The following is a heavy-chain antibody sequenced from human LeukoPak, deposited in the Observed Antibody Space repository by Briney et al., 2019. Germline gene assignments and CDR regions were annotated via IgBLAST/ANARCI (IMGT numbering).Heavy chain of an antibody. CDR1: GYTLTELS. Sequence: GASVKVSCKVCGYTLTELSMHWVRQPPGKGLEWMGGFDPEDGETIYAQKLQGRVTMTEDTSTDTAYLELSSLSSEDTAVYYCATGGSSSWHRPSNNWFDPWGQGTLVTVSS. CDR3: ATGGSSSWHRPSNNWFDP. D-gene: IGHD6-13*01. J-gene: IGHJ5*02. CDR2: FDPEDGET. V-gene: IGHV1-24*01.